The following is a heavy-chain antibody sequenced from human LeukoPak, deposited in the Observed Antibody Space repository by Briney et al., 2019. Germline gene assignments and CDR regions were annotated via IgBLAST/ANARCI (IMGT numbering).Heavy chain of an antibody. CDR1: GGNLSTYA. D-gene: IGHD2-15*01. J-gene: IGHJ6*02. V-gene: IGHV1-69*13. CDR3: VRSLGYCSGGGCYLFGMDV. Sequence: ASVKVSCKASGGNLSTYAMTWVRQAPGQGLEWMGGIIPFFATTNYAQKFQGRVTVTADESTSTSFMELTSLRSDDSAVYYCVRSLGYCSGGGCYLFGMDVWGQGTTVTVSS. CDR2: IIPFFATT.